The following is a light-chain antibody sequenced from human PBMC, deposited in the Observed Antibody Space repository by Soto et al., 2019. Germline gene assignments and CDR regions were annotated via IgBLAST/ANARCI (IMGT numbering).Light chain of an antibody. CDR3: SSYTTSSTYV. Sequence: QSVLTQPASVSGSPGQSITISCTGTSSDVGSYNYVSWYQHHPGIAPKVMIYDVSKRPSGVSNRFSGSKSGSTASLTISGLQAEDEADYYCSSYTTSSTYVFGTGTQLTVL. CDR2: DVS. CDR1: SSDVGSYNY. J-gene: IGLJ1*01. V-gene: IGLV2-14*03.